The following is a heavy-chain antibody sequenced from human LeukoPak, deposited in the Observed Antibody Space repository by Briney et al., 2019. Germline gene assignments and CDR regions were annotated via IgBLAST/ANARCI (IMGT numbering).Heavy chain of an antibody. CDR1: GGSISSSSYY. V-gene: IGHV4-39*07. CDR3: ARLAPTYCGGDCYCDY. J-gene: IGHJ4*02. CDR2: IYYSGST. D-gene: IGHD2-21*02. Sequence: SETLSLTCTVSGGSISSSSYYWGWIRQPPGKGLEWIGSIYYSGSTYYNPSLKSRVTISVDTSKNQFSLKLSSVTAADTAVYYCARLAPTYCGGDCYCDYWGQGTLVTVSS.